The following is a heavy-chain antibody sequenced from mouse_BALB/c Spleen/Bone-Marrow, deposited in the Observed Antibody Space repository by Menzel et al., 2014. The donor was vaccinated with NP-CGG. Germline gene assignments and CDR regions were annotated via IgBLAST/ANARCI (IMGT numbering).Heavy chain of an antibody. J-gene: IGHJ4*01. CDR1: GYTFTGYW. V-gene: IGHV1S81*02. CDR2: INPSNGRT. D-gene: IGHD1-1*01. Sequence: VKLQESGAELVKPGASVKLSCKASGYTFTGYWMHWVKRRPGQGLEWIGEINPSNGRTNYNEKFKSMATPTVDKSSSTAYMQLSSLTSEDSAVFYCAILIYGSSYIVDFWGQGTSVTVSS. CDR3: AILIYGSSYIVDF.